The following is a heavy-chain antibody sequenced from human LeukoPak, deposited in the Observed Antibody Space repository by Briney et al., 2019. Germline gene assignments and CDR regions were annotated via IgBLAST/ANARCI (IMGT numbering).Heavy chain of an antibody. V-gene: IGHV1-8*01. J-gene: IGHJ5*02. CDR1: GYTFTSYD. D-gene: IGHD3-10*01. Sequence: GASVKASCKASGYTFTSYDINWVRQATGQGLEWMGWMNPNSGNTGYAQKFQGRVTMTRNTSISTAYMELSSLRSEDTAVYYCARVWFGEFSFDPWGQGTLVTVSS. CDR2: MNPNSGNT. CDR3: ARVWFGEFSFDP.